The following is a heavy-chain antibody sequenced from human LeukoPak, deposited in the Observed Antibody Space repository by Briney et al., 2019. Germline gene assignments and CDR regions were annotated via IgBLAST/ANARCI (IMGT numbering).Heavy chain of an antibody. J-gene: IGHJ6*02. D-gene: IGHD6-19*01. CDR3: ARKGDIAVAQYYYYGMDV. V-gene: IGHV3-30-3*01. CDR1: GFTFSSYA. CDR2: ISYDGSNK. Sequence: GGSLRLSCAASGFTFSSYAMHWVRQAPGKGREWVAVISYDGSNKYYADSVKGRFTISRDNSKNTLYLQMNSLRGEDTAVYYCARKGDIAVAQYYYYGMDVWGQGTTVTVSS.